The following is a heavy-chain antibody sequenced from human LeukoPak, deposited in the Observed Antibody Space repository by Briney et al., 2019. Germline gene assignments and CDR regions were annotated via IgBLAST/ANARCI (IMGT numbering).Heavy chain of an antibody. D-gene: IGHD2-15*01. CDR3: ARQSPTYCSGGSCRPDAFDI. CDR2: IWYDGSNK. J-gene: IGHJ3*02. V-gene: IGHV3-33*01. CDR1: GFTFSSYG. Sequence: PGGSLRLSCAASGFTFSSYGRHWVRQAPGKGLEWVAVIWYDGSNKYYADSVKGRFTISRDNSKNTLYLQMNSLRAEDAAVYYCARQSPTYCSGGSCRPDAFDIWGQGTMVTVSS.